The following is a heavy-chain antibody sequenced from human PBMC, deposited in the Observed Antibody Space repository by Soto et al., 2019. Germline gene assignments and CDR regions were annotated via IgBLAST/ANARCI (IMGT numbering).Heavy chain of an antibody. D-gene: IGHD2-2*01. V-gene: IGHV3-30*18. CDR3: TKDDCTMTSCYGY. CDR1: GVTFSNFG. J-gene: IGHJ4*02. Sequence: PWGPLRLSCAAAGVTFSNFGLHWVRQAPGKGLEWVAAISYDGRNQYYADSVKGRFTISRDSSKNTLFLQMSSLRAVDTAVYYCTKDDCTMTSCYGYWGQGTLVTVSS. CDR2: ISYDGRNQ.